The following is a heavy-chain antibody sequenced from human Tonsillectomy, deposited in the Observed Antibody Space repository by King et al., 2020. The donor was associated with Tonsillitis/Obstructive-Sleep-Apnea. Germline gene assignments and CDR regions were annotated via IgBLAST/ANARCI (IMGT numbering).Heavy chain of an antibody. Sequence: VQLVESGGGLVQPGRSLRLSCAASGFTFDDYAMHWVRQAPGKGLEWVSGISWNSGSIGYADSVKGRFTIPRDNAKNSLYLQMNSLRAEDTALYYCAKDMQGYCSSTSCYPFDYWGQGTLVTVSS. CDR2: ISWNSGSI. J-gene: IGHJ4*02. V-gene: IGHV3-9*01. CDR3: AKDMQGYCSSTSCYPFDY. CDR1: GFTFDDYA. D-gene: IGHD2-2*01.